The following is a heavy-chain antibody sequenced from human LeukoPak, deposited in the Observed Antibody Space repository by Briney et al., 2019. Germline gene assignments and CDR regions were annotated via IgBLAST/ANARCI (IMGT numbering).Heavy chain of an antibody. V-gene: IGHV5-51*01. J-gene: IGHJ2*01. CDR3: ARREMDQQLALPGWYFDL. CDR1: GYSFTSYW. Sequence: GESLKISCKGSGYSFTSYWIGWVRQMPGKGLEWMGIIYPGDSDTRYSPSFQGQVTISADKSISTAYLQWSSLKASDTAMYYCARREMDQQLALPGWYFDLWGRGTLVTVSS. D-gene: IGHD6-13*01. CDR2: IYPGDSDT.